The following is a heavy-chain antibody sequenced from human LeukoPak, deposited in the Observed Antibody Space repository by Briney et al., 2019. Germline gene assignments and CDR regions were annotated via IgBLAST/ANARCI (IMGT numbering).Heavy chain of an antibody. Sequence: VASVKVSCKASGGTFSSYAISWVRQAPGQGLEWMGGIIPIFGTANYAQKFQGRVTITADESTSTAYMELSSLRSEDTAVYYCARLDPHDYTNYYPPVVDYWGQGTLVTVSS. V-gene: IGHV1-69*13. J-gene: IGHJ4*02. CDR3: ARLDPHDYTNYYPPVVDY. CDR2: IIPIFGTA. D-gene: IGHD4-11*01. CDR1: GGTFSSYA.